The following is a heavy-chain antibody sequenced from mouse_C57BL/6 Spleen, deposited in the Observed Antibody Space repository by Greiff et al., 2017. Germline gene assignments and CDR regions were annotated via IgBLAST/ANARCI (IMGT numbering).Heavy chain of an antibody. CDR2: INPRNGGT. Sequence: VQLQQPGTELVKPGASVKLSCKASGYTFTSYWMHWVKQRPGHGLEWIGNINPRNGGTNYNEKFKSKATLTVDTSSTTAYMQLSSLTSEDSAVYYCARGNYGSSDDYAMDYWGQGTSVTVSS. J-gene: IGHJ4*01. D-gene: IGHD1-1*01. CDR1: GYTFTSYW. CDR3: ARGNYGSSDDYAMDY. V-gene: IGHV1-53*01.